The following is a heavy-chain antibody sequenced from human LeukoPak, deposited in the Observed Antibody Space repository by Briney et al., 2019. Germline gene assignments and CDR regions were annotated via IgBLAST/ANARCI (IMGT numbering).Heavy chain of an antibody. Sequence: SETLSLTCTVSGGSISSSSYYWGWIRQPPGKGLEWIGSIYYSGSTYYNPSLKSRVTISVDTSKDQFSLKLSSVTAADTAVYYCARAGWLQGGDYWGQGTLVTVSS. V-gene: IGHV4-39*07. CDR2: IYYSGST. CDR1: GGSISSSSYY. D-gene: IGHD5-24*01. J-gene: IGHJ4*02. CDR3: ARAGWLQGGDY.